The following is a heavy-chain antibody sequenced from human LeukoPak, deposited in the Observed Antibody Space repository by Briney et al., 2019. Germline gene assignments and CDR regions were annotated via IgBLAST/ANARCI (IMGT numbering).Heavy chain of an antibody. V-gene: IGHV4-4*08. Sequence: SETLSLTCTVSGGSIIGYDWSWIRQPPGKGLEWIGYIYSTGITDYNPSLKSRVTISVDTSKNQFSLKLSSVTAADTAVYYCARPSTGAVERAPYYYYMDVWGKGTTVTVSS. CDR2: IYSTGIT. J-gene: IGHJ6*03. CDR1: GGSIIGYD. CDR3: ARPSTGAVERAPYYYYMDV. D-gene: IGHD5-24*01.